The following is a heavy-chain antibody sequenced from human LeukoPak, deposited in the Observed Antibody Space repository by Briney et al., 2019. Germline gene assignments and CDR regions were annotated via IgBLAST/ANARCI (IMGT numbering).Heavy chain of an antibody. V-gene: IGHV3-74*01. Sequence: GGSLRLSCAASGFTFSSYWMHWVRQAPGKGLVWVSRISTDGSSTNYADSVKGRFTISRDNAKNTLYLQMSSLRAEDTAVYYCARDRGGSCYSWGQGTLVTVSS. D-gene: IGHD2-15*01. CDR1: GFTFSSYW. CDR2: ISTDGSST. J-gene: IGHJ4*02. CDR3: ARDRGGSCYS.